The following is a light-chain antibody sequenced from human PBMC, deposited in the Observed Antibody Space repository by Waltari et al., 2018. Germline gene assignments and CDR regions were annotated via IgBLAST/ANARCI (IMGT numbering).Light chain of an antibody. CDR2: RDQ. V-gene: IGLV1-44*01. Sequence: QSVLTQPPLASGPPGQRVTISCSGSSLNIGSNAVNWYQLLPGTAPKLLIDRDQSRPSGVPERVSGSKSGTSAYMAISGLQSEDEADYFCAAWDDSLSGPIFGGGTKLTVL. CDR3: AAWDDSLSGPI. CDR1: SLNIGSNA. J-gene: IGLJ2*01.